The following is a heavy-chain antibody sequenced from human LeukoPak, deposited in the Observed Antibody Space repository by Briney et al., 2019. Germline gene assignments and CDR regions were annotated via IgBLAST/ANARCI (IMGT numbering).Heavy chain of an antibody. CDR1: GYSLTNHY. CDR2: VLHTGST. J-gene: IGHJ5*02. D-gene: IGHD6-13*01. V-gene: IGHV4-34*12. Sequence: SETPSLTCVVHGYSLTNHYWIWIRQPPGKGLEWIAEVLHTGSTNCNPSFKSRVTVSVDTSKNQFFLNLTSVTAADTAVYYCARGPAAVHPWGRGILVTVSS. CDR3: ARGPAAVHP.